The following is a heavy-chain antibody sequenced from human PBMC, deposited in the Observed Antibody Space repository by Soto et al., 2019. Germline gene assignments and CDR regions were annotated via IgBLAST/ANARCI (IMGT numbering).Heavy chain of an antibody. D-gene: IGHD3-3*01. V-gene: IGHV1-69*13. CDR3: ARSGDPTIFGVVPGSRVYYGMDV. Sequence: SVKVSCKASGGTFSSYAISWVRQAPGQGLEWMGGIIPIFGTANYAQKFQGRVTITADESTSTAYMELSSLRSEDAAVYYCARSGDPTIFGVVPGSRVYYGMDVWGQGTTVTVSS. CDR1: GGTFSSYA. CDR2: IIPIFGTA. J-gene: IGHJ6*02.